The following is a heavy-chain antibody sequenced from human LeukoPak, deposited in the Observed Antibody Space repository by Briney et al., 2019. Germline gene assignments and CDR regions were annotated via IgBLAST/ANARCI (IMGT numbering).Heavy chain of an antibody. CDR3: ARFLGRITISGVVPYGMDV. J-gene: IGHJ6*02. D-gene: IGHD3-3*01. CDR2: IYSAGGT. Sequence: GGSLRLSCAASGFTVSSNYMTWVRQAPGKGLEWVSLIYSAGGTYYTDSVKGGFTISRHSSKNTLYLQMNSLRGEDTAVYYCARFLGRITISGVVPYGMDVWGQGTTVTVSS. CDR1: GFTVSSNY. V-gene: IGHV3-53*04.